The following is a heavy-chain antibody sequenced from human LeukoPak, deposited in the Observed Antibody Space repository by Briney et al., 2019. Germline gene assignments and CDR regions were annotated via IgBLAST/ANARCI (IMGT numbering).Heavy chain of an antibody. CDR1: GFTVSSNY. V-gene: IGHV3-7*01. CDR3: ARGVDSAIDW. CDR2: INGDGRDK. J-gene: IGHJ4*02. D-gene: IGHD3-9*01. Sequence: GGSLRLSCAASGFTVSSNYMSWVRQAPGKGLEWVANINGDGRDKYYVGSVRGRFTISRDNADNALYLQMNSLRGDDTALYYCARGVDSAIDWWGQGTLVTVSS.